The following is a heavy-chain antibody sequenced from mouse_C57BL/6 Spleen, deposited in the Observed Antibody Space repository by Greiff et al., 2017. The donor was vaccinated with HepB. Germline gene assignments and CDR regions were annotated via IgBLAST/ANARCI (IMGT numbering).Heavy chain of an antibody. Sequence: EVKLVESGGGLVKPGGSLKLSCAASGFTFSSYTMSWVRQTPEKRLEWVATISGGGGNTYYPASVKGRFTISRDNAKNTLYLQMSSLRSEDTALYYWARAYYSDFYYAMDYWGQGTSVTVSS. V-gene: IGHV5-9*01. J-gene: IGHJ4*01. CDR1: GFTFSSYT. CDR3: ARAYYSDFYYAMDY. D-gene: IGHD2-12*01. CDR2: ISGGGGNT.